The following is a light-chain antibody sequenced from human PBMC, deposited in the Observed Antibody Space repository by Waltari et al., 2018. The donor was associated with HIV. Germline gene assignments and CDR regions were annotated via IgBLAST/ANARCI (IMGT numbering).Light chain of an antibody. CDR1: SSNLGAGYH. V-gene: IGLV1-40*01. Sequence: QSVLTQPPSVSAAPGQRVTIPCTGSSSNLGAGYHVHWYQQLPGTAPKLLIYGNSNRPSGVPDRFSGSKSGTSASLAITGLQAEDEADYHCQSHDSSLSGYVFGTGTKVTVL. J-gene: IGLJ1*01. CDR2: GNS. CDR3: QSHDSSLSGYV.